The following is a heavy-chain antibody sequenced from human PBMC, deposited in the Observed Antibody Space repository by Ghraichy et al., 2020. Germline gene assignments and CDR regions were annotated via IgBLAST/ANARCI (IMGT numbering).Heavy chain of an antibody. CDR3: ARGLLSYDSSGYPLDY. CDR2: IYYSGST. Sequence: SETLSLTCTVSGGSISSYYWSWIRQPPGKGLEWIGYIYYSGSTNYNPSLKSRVTISVDTSKNQFSLKLSSVTAADTAVYYCARGLLSYDSSGYPLDYWGQGTLVTVSS. CDR1: GGSISSYY. D-gene: IGHD3-22*01. J-gene: IGHJ4*02. V-gene: IGHV4-59*01.